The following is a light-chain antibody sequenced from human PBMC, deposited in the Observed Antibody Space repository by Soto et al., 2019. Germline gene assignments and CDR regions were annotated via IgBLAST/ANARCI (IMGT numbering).Light chain of an antibody. J-gene: IGKJ5*01. V-gene: IGKV1-12*01. CDR1: PSINNW. Sequence: DIQMTQSPSTLSASVGYRVTITSRDRPSINNWLAWYQQKPGKAPKLLIFDAFNLESGVQFRFTGSGSGTDFTLTISSLQPEDFATYFCQQANSFPITFGQGTRLEI. CDR3: QQANSFPIT. CDR2: DAF.